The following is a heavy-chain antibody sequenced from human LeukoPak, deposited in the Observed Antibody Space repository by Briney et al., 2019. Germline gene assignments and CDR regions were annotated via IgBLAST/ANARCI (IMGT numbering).Heavy chain of an antibody. CDR3: VRDIHIRD. J-gene: IGHJ4*02. CDR1: QFTFNIYA. Sequence: PGRSLRLSCAASQFTFNIYAMHWVRQAPGKGLEWVAVIWYDGSQKYYADSVKGRFTVSRDNSKSTLYLQMNSLRVEDTAVYYCVRDIHIRDWGQGTLVTVSS. V-gene: IGHV3-33*01. CDR2: IWYDGSQK.